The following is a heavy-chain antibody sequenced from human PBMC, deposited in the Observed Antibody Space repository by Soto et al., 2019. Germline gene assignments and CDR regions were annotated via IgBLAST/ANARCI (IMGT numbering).Heavy chain of an antibody. CDR1: GGSFSGYY. Sequence: QVQLQQWGAGLLKPSETLSLTCAVYGGSFSGYYWSWIRQPQGKGLEWIGEINHSGSTNYNPSLKRRVTISVDTSKNQFSLKLSSVTAADTAVYYCARGGGGLRRRGYFDYWGQGTLVTVSS. CDR2: INHSGST. J-gene: IGHJ4*02. CDR3: ARGGGGLRRRGYFDY. V-gene: IGHV4-34*01. D-gene: IGHD3-16*01.